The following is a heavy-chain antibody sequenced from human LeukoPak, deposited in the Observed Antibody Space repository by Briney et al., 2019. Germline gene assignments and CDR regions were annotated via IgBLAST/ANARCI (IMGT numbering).Heavy chain of an antibody. D-gene: IGHD3-22*01. CDR2: IYYSGST. Sequence: PSETLSLTCTVSGGSINSSSYSWGWLRQPPGKGLEWIGTIYYSGSTYYNPSLKSRVTISVDTSQNLFSLKLSSVTAADTAVYYCAKRYYYDNSGYFDSWGQGTLVTVSS. CDR3: AKRYYYDNSGYFDS. V-gene: IGHV4-39*01. J-gene: IGHJ4*02. CDR1: GGSINSSSYS.